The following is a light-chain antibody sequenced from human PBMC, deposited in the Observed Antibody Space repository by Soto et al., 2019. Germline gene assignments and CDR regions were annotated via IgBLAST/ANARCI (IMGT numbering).Light chain of an antibody. Sequence: QSALTQPASVSGSPGQSITISCTGTSSDVGGYNYVSWYQQHPGKVPKLMIYEVSNRPSGVSNRFSGSKSGNTASLTISGLQAEDEADYYCSSYTSSSTLVVFGGRTKVTVL. CDR2: EVS. CDR1: SSDVGGYNY. V-gene: IGLV2-14*01. J-gene: IGLJ2*01. CDR3: SSYTSSSTLVV.